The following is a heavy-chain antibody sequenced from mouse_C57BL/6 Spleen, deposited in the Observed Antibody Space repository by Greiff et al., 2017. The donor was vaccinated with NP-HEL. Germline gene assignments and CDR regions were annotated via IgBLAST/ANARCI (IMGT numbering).Heavy chain of an antibody. V-gene: IGHV1-82*01. CDR3: ANDGYGDY. D-gene: IGHD2-3*01. CDR1: GYAFSSSW. Sequence: QVQLQQSGPELVKPGASVKISCKASGYAFSSSWMNWVKQRPGKGLEWIGRIYPGDGDTNYNGKFKGKATLTADKYSSTAYMQLSSLTSEDSAVYFCANDGYGDYWGQGTTLTVSS. CDR2: IYPGDGDT. J-gene: IGHJ2*01.